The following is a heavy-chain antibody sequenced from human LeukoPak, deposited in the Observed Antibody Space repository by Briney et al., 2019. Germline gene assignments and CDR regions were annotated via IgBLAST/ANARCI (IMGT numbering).Heavy chain of an antibody. CDR3: ARDPLVARYFDY. CDR1: GFTFSSYA. V-gene: IGHV3-30*04. Sequence: PGGSLRLSCAASGFTFSSYAMHWARQAPGKGLEWVAVISYDGTKKYYADSVKGRFTISRDNSKNTLYLQMNSLRAGDTAVYYCARDPLVARYFDYWGQGTLVTVSS. CDR2: ISYDGTKK. J-gene: IGHJ4*02. D-gene: IGHD5-12*01.